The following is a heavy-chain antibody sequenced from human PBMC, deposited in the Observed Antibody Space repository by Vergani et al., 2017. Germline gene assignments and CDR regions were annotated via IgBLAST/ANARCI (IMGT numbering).Heavy chain of an antibody. CDR3: ARVLAAAGRASFTYYYYGMDV. J-gene: IGHJ6*02. CDR1: GFTFSSYS. CDR2: ISSSSSYI. V-gene: IGHV3-21*01. D-gene: IGHD6-13*01. Sequence: EVQLVESGGGLVKPGGSLRLSCAASGFTFSSYSMNWVRQAPGKGLEWVSSISSSSSYIYYAGSVKGRFTISRDNAKNSLYLQMNSLRAEDTAVYYCARVLAAAGRASFTYYYYGMDVWGQGTTVTVSS.